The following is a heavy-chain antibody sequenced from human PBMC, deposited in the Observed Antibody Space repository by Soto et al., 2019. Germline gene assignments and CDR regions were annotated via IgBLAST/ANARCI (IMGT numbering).Heavy chain of an antibody. J-gene: IGHJ2*01. Sequence: QVQLVQSGAEVKKPGSSVKVSCKASGGTFTSFGIIWVRQAPGQGLEWIGGIIPLYGTITYAHRPQGRVTITADEFTSTVHMELSSLTSEDTAVYYCARDGEGRNIDFWSGNWYVDLWGRGTLVTVSS. CDR1: GGTFTSFG. D-gene: IGHD3-3*01. V-gene: IGHV1-69*01. CDR2: IIPLYGTI. CDR3: ARDGEGRNIDFWSGNWYVDL.